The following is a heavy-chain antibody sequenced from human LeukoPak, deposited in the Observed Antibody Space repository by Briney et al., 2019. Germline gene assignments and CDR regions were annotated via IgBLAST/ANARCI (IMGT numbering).Heavy chain of an antibody. CDR1: GFTFSSYS. CDR3: ARGGSQQLVPDY. CDR2: ISSSSSYI. V-gene: IGHV3-21*01. Sequence: PGGSLRLSCAASGFTFSSYSTNWVRQAPGKGLEWVSSISSSSSYIYYADSVKGRFTISRDNAKNSLYLQMNSLRAEDTAVYYCARGGSQQLVPDYWGQGTLVTVSS. J-gene: IGHJ4*02. D-gene: IGHD6-13*01.